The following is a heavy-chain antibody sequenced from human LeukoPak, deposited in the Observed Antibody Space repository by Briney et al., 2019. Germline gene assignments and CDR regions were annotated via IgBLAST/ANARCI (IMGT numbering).Heavy chain of an antibody. CDR3: ARWEGTGHYFDY. V-gene: IGHV3-7*02. CDR1: GFAFSSFW. CDR2: IKQDGSEE. D-gene: IGHD2-8*02. Sequence: VGSLRLSSAASGFAFSSFWMSWVRQAPRKGLEWVANIKQDGSEEYYVDSVKGRFTISRDNGKNSLYLQMNSLRAEDTAVYYCARWEGTGHYFDYRGQGTLVTVS. J-gene: IGHJ4*02.